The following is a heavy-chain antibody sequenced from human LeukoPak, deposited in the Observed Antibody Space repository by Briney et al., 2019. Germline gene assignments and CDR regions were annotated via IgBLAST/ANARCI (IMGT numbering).Heavy chain of an antibody. Sequence: GGSLRLSCAASGFTFSSYGMHWVRQAPGKGLEWVAVISYDGSNKYYADSVKGRFTISRDNSKNALYLQMNSLRAEDTAVYYCAKDPSGMELPGDWGQGTLVTVSS. V-gene: IGHV3-30*18. CDR2: ISYDGSNK. CDR1: GFTFSSYG. CDR3: AKDPSGMELPGD. J-gene: IGHJ4*02. D-gene: IGHD1-7*01.